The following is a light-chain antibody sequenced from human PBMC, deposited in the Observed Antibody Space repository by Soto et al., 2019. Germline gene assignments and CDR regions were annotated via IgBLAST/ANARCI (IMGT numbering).Light chain of an antibody. CDR2: DAS. Sequence: DIEMTQSPSTLSASVGDRVTVTCRASQSIGNLLAWYQQKPGKAPNLLISDASNLEIGVPSRFSGSGSETEFTLTITSLQPEDFATYYRQQYKNYSPSTFGQGTKLDI. V-gene: IGKV1-5*01. CDR1: QSIGNL. J-gene: IGKJ2*01. CDR3: QQYKNYSPST.